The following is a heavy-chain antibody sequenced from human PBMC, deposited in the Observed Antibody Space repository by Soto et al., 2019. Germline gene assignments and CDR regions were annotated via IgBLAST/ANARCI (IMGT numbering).Heavy chain of an antibody. CDR2: INHSGST. CDR3: ARVTRSFITVVRGVTKPSYYYGMDV. CDR1: GGSFSGYY. V-gene: IGHV4-34*01. D-gene: IGHD3-10*01. J-gene: IGHJ6*02. Sequence: QVQLQQWGAGLLKPSETLSLTCAVYGGSFSGYYWSWIRQPPGKGLEWIGEINHSGSTNYNPSLKIRVTISVDTSKNLFSLQLSFVTAADTAVYYCARVTRSFITVVRGVTKPSYYYGMDVWGQGTTVTVSS.